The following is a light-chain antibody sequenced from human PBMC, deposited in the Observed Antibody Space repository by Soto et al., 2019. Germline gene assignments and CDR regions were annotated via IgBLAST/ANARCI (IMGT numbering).Light chain of an antibody. CDR3: SSFTNNNTPHVV. CDR2: GVY. J-gene: IGLJ2*01. Sequence: QSALTQPPSASGSPGQSVTISCTGTSSDVGSYRFVSWYQQHPGKAPKLLIYGVYNRPSGVSNRFSGSKSGNTASLTISGLQAEDEADYYCSSFTNNNTPHVVFGGGTKLTVL. V-gene: IGLV2-14*01. CDR1: SSDVGSYRF.